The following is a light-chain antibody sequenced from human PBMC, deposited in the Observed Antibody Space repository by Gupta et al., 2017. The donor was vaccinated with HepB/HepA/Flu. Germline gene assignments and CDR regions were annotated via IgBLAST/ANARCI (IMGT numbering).Light chain of an antibody. CDR3: KQDLLMLT. Sequence: IVMPHSPPSLPFPPVQPSSLSCRSSQSLLHSNGHNYLDWHLQKPGQSQQLMIYLGAKRAGGVSDRFSGSGAGTDFTLKNSRVEDEDVGVYYRKQDLLMLTFGGGTKVEIK. J-gene: IGKJ4*01. CDR2: LGA. V-gene: IGKV2-28*01. CDR1: QSLLHSNGHNY.